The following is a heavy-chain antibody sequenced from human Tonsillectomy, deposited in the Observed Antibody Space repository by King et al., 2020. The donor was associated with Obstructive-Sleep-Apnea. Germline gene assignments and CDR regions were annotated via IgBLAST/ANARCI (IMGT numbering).Heavy chain of an antibody. D-gene: IGHD3-10*01. CDR3: AREGSGSRPFDY. CDR1: GGSISSYF. Sequence: QLQESGPGLVKPSETLSLMCTVSGGSISSYFWTWIRQPAGKGLEWIGRIYTSGSTNYNPSPNSRVTMSVDMSKNQFSLKLSSVTAADTAVYYCAREGSGSRPFDYWGQGTLVTVSS. V-gene: IGHV4-4*07. J-gene: IGHJ4*02. CDR2: IYTSGST.